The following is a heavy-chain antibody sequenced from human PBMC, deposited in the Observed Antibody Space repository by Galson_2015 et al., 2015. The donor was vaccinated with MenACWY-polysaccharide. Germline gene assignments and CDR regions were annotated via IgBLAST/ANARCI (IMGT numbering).Heavy chain of an antibody. CDR1: GFTFTHYG. CDR3: AKQAYSSGCDY. Sequence: LRLSCAASGFTFTHYGMHWVRQAPGKGLEWVAFIRHDGTNEDYVDSVRGRFTISRDNSKNTLYLQMSSLRTEDTAVYFCAKQAYSSGCDYWGLGTLVTVSS. CDR2: IRHDGTNE. V-gene: IGHV3-30*02. D-gene: IGHD6-19*01. J-gene: IGHJ4*02.